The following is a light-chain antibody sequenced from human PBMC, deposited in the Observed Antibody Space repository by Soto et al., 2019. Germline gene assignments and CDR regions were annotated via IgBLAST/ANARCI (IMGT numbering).Light chain of an antibody. CDR1: SGSIASNY. CDR2: EDN. V-gene: IGLV6-57*04. Sequence: NFMLTQPHSVSESPGKTVIISCTRSSGSIASNYVQWYQQRPGSAPTPVIYEDNERPSGVPDRFSGSIDSSSNPASLTISGLKTDDEADYYCQSYHSGNVVFGGGTQLTVL. CDR3: QSYHSGNVV. J-gene: IGLJ2*01.